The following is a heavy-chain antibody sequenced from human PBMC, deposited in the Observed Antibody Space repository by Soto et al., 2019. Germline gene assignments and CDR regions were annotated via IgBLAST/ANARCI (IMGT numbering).Heavy chain of an antibody. CDR1: GGSVSSGTYY. J-gene: IGHJ6*02. Sequence: QVQLQESDPGLVKPSETLSLTCTVSGGSVSSGTYYWTWIRPPPGKGLEWIGYIYGTGSTNYNPSLKSRVTISVDTSKNQFSLKKSSVTAADTAVYYCARAYYYGSGRGRSMDVWGQGTTVTV. V-gene: IGHV4-61*01. CDR3: ARAYYYGSGRGRSMDV. D-gene: IGHD3-10*01. CDR2: IYGTGST.